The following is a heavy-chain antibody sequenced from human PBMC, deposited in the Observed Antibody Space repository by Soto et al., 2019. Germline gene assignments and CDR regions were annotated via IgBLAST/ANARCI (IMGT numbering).Heavy chain of an antibody. J-gene: IGHJ4*02. V-gene: IGHV3-21*01. D-gene: IGHD3-22*01. Sequence: VGSLRLSCAASGFTFSNSTMNWVRQAPGKGLEWVACITSSGSFIYYADSMKGRFTISRDDAKKSLYLQMNSLRAEDTAVYYCARVPAASDRTAFYYVSKFFYFDYWGRGTQVTVSS. CDR3: ARVPAASDRTAFYYVSKFFYFDY. CDR1: GFTFSNST. CDR2: ITSSGSFI.